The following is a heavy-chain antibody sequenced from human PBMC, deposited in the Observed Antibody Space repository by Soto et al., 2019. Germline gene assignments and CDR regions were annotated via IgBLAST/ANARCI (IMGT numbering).Heavy chain of an antibody. D-gene: IGHD6-19*01. CDR2: INHSVST. CDR1: GGSFSGYY. J-gene: IGHJ4*02. Sequence: SATLASTGAVDGGSFSGYYWSWMRQPPGKGLEWIGEINHSVSTNYNPSLKSRVTISVDTSKNQFSLQLSSVTAAHTAVYYPARGLSSGPIWGQGTLVTV. V-gene: IGHV4-34*01. CDR3: ARGLSSGPI.